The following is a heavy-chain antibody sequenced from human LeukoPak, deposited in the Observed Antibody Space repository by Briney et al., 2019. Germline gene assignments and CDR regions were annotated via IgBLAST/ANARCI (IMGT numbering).Heavy chain of an antibody. V-gene: IGHV4-30-2*01. CDR1: GGSISSGGYY. CDR2: IYHSGST. D-gene: IGHD3-10*01. CDR3: ASNPISGRLPGAFDI. Sequence: SETLSLTCTVSGGSISSGGYYWSWIRQPPGKGLEWIGYIYHSGSTYYNPSLKSRVTISVDRSKNQFSLKLSSVTAADTAVYYCASNPISGRLPGAFDIWGQGTMVTVSS. J-gene: IGHJ3*02.